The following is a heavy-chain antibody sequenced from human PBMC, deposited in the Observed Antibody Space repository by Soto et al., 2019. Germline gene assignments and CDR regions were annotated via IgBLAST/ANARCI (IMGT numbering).Heavy chain of an antibody. CDR1: GFTFSDYY. D-gene: IGHD6-19*01. V-gene: IGHV3-11*06. CDR3: ARSRPVAGPFDY. CDR2: ISSSSSYT. Sequence: QVQLVESGGGLVKPGGSLRLSCAASGFTFSDYYMSWIRQAPGKGLEWVSYISSSSSYTNYADSVKGRFTISRDNAKNSLYLQMNSLRAEDTAVYYCARSRPVAGPFDYWGQGTLVTVSS. J-gene: IGHJ4*02.